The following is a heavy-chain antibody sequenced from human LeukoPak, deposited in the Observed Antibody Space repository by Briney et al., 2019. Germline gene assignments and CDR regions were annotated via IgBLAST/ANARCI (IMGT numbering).Heavy chain of an antibody. CDR2: IYYSGST. J-gene: IGHJ4*02. Sequence: SETLSLTCTVSGGSISSGSYYWSWIRQPPGKGLEWIGYIYYSGSTNYNPSLKSRVTISVDTSKNQFSLKLSSVTAADTAVYYCATINFRPYWGQGTLVTVSS. V-gene: IGHV4-61*01. CDR1: GGSISSGSYY. D-gene: IGHD1-1*01. CDR3: ATINFRPY.